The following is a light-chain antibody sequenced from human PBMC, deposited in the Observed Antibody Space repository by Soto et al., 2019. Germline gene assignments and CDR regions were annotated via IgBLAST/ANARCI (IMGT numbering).Light chain of an antibody. CDR2: DAS. Sequence: ELVLTQSPATLSLSPGDRATLSCKASQSVSNYLTWYQQKPGQAPRLLISDASNRATGIPARFSGSGSWTDFTLTISSLEPEDSALYYCQQYKNWPPITFGQGTRLEI. CDR1: QSVSNY. V-gene: IGKV3-11*01. CDR3: QQYKNWPPIT. J-gene: IGKJ5*01.